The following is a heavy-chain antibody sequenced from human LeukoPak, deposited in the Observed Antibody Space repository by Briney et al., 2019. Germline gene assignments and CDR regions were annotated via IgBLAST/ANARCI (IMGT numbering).Heavy chain of an antibody. Sequence: GGSLRLSCAASGFTFSDFYMGWIRQAPRKGLEWVSYISISGTIYYADYVKGRFTISRDNAKSSLYLQMNSLRAEDTAVYYCARDIVAPGLFFDYWGQGTLVTVSS. V-gene: IGHV3-11*04. J-gene: IGHJ4*02. CDR1: GFTFSDFY. CDR3: ARDIVAPGLFFDY. CDR2: ISISGTI. D-gene: IGHD2-2*01.